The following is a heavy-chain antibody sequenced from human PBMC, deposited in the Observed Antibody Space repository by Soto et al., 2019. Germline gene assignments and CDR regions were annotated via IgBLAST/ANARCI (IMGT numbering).Heavy chain of an antibody. D-gene: IGHD2-15*01. J-gene: IGHJ5*02. Sequence: QVQLQQWGAGLLKPSETLSLTCAVYGGSFSGYYWSWIRQPPGKGLEWIGEINHSGSTNYKPSLKTPVTISVDTSNNQFSRKLSSVPAADTAVYYCARSLSEIVVVVAFDPWGQGTLVTVSS. CDR3: ARSLSEIVVVVAFDP. CDR2: INHSGST. CDR1: GGSFSGYY. V-gene: IGHV4-34*01.